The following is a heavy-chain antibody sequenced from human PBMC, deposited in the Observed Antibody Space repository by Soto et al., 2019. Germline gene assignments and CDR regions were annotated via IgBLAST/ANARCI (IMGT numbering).Heavy chain of an antibody. CDR3: ARESVVITTRWFDP. Sequence: QVQLQESGPGLVKPSQTLSLTCTVSGGSISSGGYYWSWIRQHPGKGLEWIGYIYYSGSTYYNPSLKCRVTISVDTSKNQFSLKLSSVTAADTAVYYCARESVVITTRWFDPWGQGTLVTVSS. CDR2: IYYSGST. J-gene: IGHJ5*02. V-gene: IGHV4-31*03. D-gene: IGHD3-22*01. CDR1: GGSISSGGYY.